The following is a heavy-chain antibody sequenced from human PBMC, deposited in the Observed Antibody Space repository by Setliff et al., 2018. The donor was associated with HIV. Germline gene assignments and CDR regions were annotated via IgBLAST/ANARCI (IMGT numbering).Heavy chain of an antibody. J-gene: IGHJ2*01. D-gene: IGHD6-6*01. V-gene: IGHV4-39*07. CDR2: FYYSGNT. CDR3: AREYSSSSANWYFDL. Sequence: SETLSLTCSVSGGSISSSNYYGGWIRQPPGKGLEWIGSFYYSGNTYYSPSLKSRVTISIDTSKNQFSLKLSSVTAADTAVYFCAREYSSSSANWYFDLWGRGTLVTVSS. CDR1: GGSISSSNYY.